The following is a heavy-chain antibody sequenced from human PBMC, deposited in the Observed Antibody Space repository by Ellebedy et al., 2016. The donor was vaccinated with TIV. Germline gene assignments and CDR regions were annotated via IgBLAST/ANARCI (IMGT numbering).Heavy chain of an antibody. CDR2: INNTGSRT. V-gene: IGHV3-23*01. D-gene: IGHD3-22*01. J-gene: IGHJ4*02. CDR1: GFTFSNYA. Sequence: PGGSLRLSCAASGFTFSNYAMSWVRQAPGKGLEWVSTINNTGSRTYYADSVEGRFTISRDNSTKTLYLQMNSLRAEDTAIYYCAKGRGGGSDSSAPRYYFDYWGLGTLVTVSS. CDR3: AKGRGGGSDSSAPRYYFDY.